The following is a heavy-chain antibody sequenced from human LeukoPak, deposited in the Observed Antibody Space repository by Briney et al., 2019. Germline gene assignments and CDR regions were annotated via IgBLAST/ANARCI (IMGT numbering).Heavy chain of an antibody. V-gene: IGHV1-2*02. D-gene: IGHD5-24*01. Sequence: GASVKVSCKASGYTFTGYYMHGVRQAPGQGLEWMGWVNPNSGGTNYAQKFEGRVTMTRDTSISTAYMELSRLRSDDTAVYYCARDALEMATIPFDYWGQGTLVTVSS. CDR1: GYTFTGYY. J-gene: IGHJ4*02. CDR3: ARDALEMATIPFDY. CDR2: VNPNSGGT.